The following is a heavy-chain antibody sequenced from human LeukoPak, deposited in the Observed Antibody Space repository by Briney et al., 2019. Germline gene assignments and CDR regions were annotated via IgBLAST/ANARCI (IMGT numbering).Heavy chain of an antibody. CDR1: GFTFSSYS. CDR3: ARGGNNPFYYYYMDV. V-gene: IGHV3-48*04. J-gene: IGHJ6*03. Sequence: GGSLRLSCAASGFTFSSYSMNWVRQAPGKGLEWVSYISSSSSTIYYADSMKGRFTISRDNAKNSLYLQMNSLRAEDTAVYYCARGGNNPFYYYYMDVWGKGTTVTVSS. D-gene: IGHD4-23*01. CDR2: ISSSSSTI.